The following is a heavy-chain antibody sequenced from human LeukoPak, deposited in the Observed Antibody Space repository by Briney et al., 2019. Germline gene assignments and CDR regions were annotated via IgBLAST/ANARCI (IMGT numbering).Heavy chain of an antibody. CDR3: ARTGIVGATTFPAFDI. J-gene: IGHJ3*02. CDR2: IYYSGST. V-gene: IGHV4-59*01. D-gene: IGHD1-26*01. Sequence: SETLSLTCTVSGGSISSYYWSWIRQPPGKGLEWIGYIYYSGSTNYNPSLKSRVTMSVDTSKNQFSLKLSSVTAADTAVYYCARTGIVGATTFPAFDIWGQGTMVTVSS. CDR1: GGSISSYY.